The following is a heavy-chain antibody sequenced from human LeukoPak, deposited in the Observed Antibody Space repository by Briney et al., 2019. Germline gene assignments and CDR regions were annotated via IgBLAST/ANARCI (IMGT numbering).Heavy chain of an antibody. V-gene: IGHV3-74*01. CDR1: GFTFSNYW. D-gene: IGHD2-21*02. CDR3: ARGVNGAYYVDY. J-gene: IGHJ4*02. CDR2: INREGSST. Sequence: GGSLRLSCAASGFTFSNYWIHWVRQAPGKGLVWVSRINREGSSTNYADSVQGRFTISRDNAKNTLYLQMNSLRAGDTAVYYCARGVNGAYYVDYWGQGTLVTVSS.